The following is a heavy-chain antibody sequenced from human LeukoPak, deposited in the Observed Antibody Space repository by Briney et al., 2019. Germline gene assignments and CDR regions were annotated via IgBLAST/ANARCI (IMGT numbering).Heavy chain of an antibody. CDR2: ISYDGNIK. CDR3: AKYSSGWVNDY. D-gene: IGHD6-19*01. J-gene: IGHJ4*02. CDR1: GFSFTSYN. Sequence: GGSLRLSCAASGFSFTSYNFHWVRQAPGKGLQWLGFISYDGNIKYEDSVKGRFTISRDNSKNTLSLQMNSLRAEDTALYYCAKYSSGWVNDYWGQGTLVTVSS. V-gene: IGHV3-30*18.